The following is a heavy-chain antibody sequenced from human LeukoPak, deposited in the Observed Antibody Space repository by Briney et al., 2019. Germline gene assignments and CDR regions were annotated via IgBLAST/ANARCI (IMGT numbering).Heavy chain of an antibody. J-gene: IGHJ3*02. D-gene: IGHD7-27*01. CDR2: ISWDGGST. CDR1: GFTFDDYA. Sequence: GGSLRLSCAASGFTFDDYAMHWVRQAPGKGLEWVSLISWDGGSTYYADSVKGRFTISRDNSKNSLYLQMNSLRADDMALYFCAKGNWGNAFDIWGQGTMVTVSS. CDR3: AKGNWGNAFDI. V-gene: IGHV3-43D*03.